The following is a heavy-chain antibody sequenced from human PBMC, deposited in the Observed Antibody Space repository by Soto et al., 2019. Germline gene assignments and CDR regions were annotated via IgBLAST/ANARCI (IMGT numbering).Heavy chain of an antibody. J-gene: IGHJ5*02. CDR1: GDSISRGGYY. Sequence: QVQLQESGPGLVKPSQTLSLTCTVSGDSISRGGYYWNWLRQHPRKGLEWIGYIYHSGSTIYNPSLRSRVTISVDTSNNRLSLEWGNVTAADTAVYYCAGDGAGAYGLGWFDPWGQGILVTVSS. CDR2: IYHSGST. V-gene: IGHV4-31*03. D-gene: IGHD2-21*01. CDR3: AGDGAGAYGLGWFDP.